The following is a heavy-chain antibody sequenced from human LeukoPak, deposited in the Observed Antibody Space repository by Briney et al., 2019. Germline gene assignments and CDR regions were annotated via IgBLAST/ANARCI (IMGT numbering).Heavy chain of an antibody. CDR3: VKEYTGSFYNFENWYDP. D-gene: IGHD3-10*01. CDR2: ISGSGRDT. V-gene: IGHV3-23*01. J-gene: IGHJ5*02. Sequence: GGSLRLTRSASGLTLSIYAMGWVRQAPGKGLQWVAGISGSGRDTYSAESVKGRFTISRDNVNNTVFLQMNSLRAEDTAIYYCVKEYTGSFYNFENWYDPWGQGTVVTVSP. CDR1: GLTLSIYA.